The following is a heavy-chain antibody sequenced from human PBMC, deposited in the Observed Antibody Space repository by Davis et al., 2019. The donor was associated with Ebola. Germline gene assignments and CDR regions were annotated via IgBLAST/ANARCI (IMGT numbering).Heavy chain of an antibody. D-gene: IGHD6-19*01. J-gene: IGHJ4*02. CDR3: ARGVGSSGWDDYFDY. CDR2: IYQSGST. V-gene: IGHV4-59*08. CDR1: GGSISSYY. Sequence: MPGGSLRLSCTVSGGSISSYYWSWIRQTPGKGLEWIANIYQSGSTYYNPSLKSRVTISVDTSKNQFSLKLRSVAAADTAVYYCARGVGSSGWDDYFDYWGQGTLVTVSS.